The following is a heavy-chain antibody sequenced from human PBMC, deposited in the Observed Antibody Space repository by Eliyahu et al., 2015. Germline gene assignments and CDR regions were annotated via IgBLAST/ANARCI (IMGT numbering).Heavy chain of an antibody. CDR3: ARGDYYDSRSNYVDAFDV. D-gene: IGHD3-22*01. CDR2: IRQDGSEK. Sequence: EVQLVESGGGLVQPGGSLRLSCAASGFXXXSXWXSWVRQAPGKGLEWVANIRQDGSEKYYVDSLKGRFTISRDNAKNSLFLQMSSLRAEDTAVYYCARGDYYDSRSNYVDAFDVWGQGTVVTVSS. CDR1: GFXXXSXW. V-gene: IGHV3-7*03. J-gene: IGHJ3*01.